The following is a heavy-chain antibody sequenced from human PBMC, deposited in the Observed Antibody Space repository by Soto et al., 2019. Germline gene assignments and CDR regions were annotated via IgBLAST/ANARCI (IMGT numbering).Heavy chain of an antibody. J-gene: IGHJ5*02. CDR3: ARHSSSGSRNGFDP. D-gene: IGHD6-19*01. CDR2: IYYSGST. CDR1: GGSINSSSYF. V-gene: IGHV4-39*01. Sequence: PSETLSLTCSVSGGSINSSSYFWGWVRQPPGKGLEWIGSIYYSGSTYYNPSLRSRVTISVDTSKNQFSLKLSSVTAADTAVFYCARHSSSGSRNGFDPWGQGTLVTVS.